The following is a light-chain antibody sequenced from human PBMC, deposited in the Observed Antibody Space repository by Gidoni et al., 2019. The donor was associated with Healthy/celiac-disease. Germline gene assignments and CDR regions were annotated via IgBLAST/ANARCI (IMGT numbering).Light chain of an antibody. V-gene: IGKV3-11*01. J-gene: IGKJ5*01. Sequence: EIVLPQSPATLSLSPGERATLSCRASQSVSSYLAWYQQKPGQAPRLLIYDASNRATGIPARFSGSGSGTDFTLTISSLEPEDFAVYYCQQRSTWPPVGITFGQGTRLEIK. CDR1: QSVSSY. CDR2: DAS. CDR3: QQRSTWPPVGIT.